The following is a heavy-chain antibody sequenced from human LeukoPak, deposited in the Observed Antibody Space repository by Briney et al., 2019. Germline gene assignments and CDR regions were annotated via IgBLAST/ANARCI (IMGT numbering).Heavy chain of an antibody. J-gene: IGHJ4*02. CDR2: ISGSGGST. Sequence: TGGSLRLSCAASGFTFSSFAMNWVRQAPGKGLEWVSGISGSGGSTYYADSVKGRFTISRDNSKNTLYVQMNSLRAEDTAVYYYAREGGSYVDYWGQGTLVTVSS. V-gene: IGHV3-23*01. CDR3: AREGGSYVDY. CDR1: GFTFSSFA. D-gene: IGHD1-26*01.